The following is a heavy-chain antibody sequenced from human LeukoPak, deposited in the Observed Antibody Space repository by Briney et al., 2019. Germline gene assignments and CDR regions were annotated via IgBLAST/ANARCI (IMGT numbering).Heavy chain of an antibody. J-gene: IGHJ4*02. CDR3: ARQSTKYRSGWLFDY. D-gene: IGHD6-19*01. CDR2: VYYSGST. Sequence: SETLSLTCTVSGGSISSSSYYWGWIRQPPGKELEWIGGVYYSGSTYYNPSLKSRVTISVETSKNQFSLNLSSVTAADRAVYYCARQSTKYRSGWLFDYWGQGTLVTVSS. V-gene: IGHV4-39*01. CDR1: GGSISSSSYY.